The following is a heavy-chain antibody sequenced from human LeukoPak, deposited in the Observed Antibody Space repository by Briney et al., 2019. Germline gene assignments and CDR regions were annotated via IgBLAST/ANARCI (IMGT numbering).Heavy chain of an antibody. D-gene: IGHD3-16*02. CDR3: ARALRLGELSLM. CDR2: IYPGDSET. Sequence: GESLKISCKGSGYIFTSYWIGWVRQMPGKGLGWMGIIYPGDSETRYSPSFQGQVTFSVDKSISTAYLQWSSLKASDTAMYYCARALRLGELSLMWGQGTLVTVSS. V-gene: IGHV5-51*01. CDR1: GYIFTSYW. J-gene: IGHJ4*02.